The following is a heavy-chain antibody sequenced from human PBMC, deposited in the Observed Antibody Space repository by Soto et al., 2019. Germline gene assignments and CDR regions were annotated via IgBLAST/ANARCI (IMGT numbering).Heavy chain of an antibody. Sequence: EVQLVESGGGLVKPGGSLRLSCAASGFTFSNAWMTWVRQAPGKGLEWVGRVKSKTDGGTIDYAAPVKDRFTISRDDSQNTLYLQMNSLKTEDTAVYYCIGTYSGSSMRLDYWGQGTLVTVSS. CDR1: GFTFSNAW. V-gene: IGHV3-15*01. CDR2: VKSKTDGGTI. CDR3: IGTYSGSSMRLDY. D-gene: IGHD5-12*01. J-gene: IGHJ4*02.